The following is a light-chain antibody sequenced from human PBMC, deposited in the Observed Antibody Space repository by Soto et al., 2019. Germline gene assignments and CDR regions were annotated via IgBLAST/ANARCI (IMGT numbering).Light chain of an antibody. J-gene: IGKJ1*01. V-gene: IGKV3-11*01. CDR2: DAS. Sequence: EIVLTQSPATLSLSPGERATLSCRASQSVSSYLAWYQQKPGQAPRLLIYDASNRATGTPARFSGSGSGTDFTLTISSLEPEDFAVYYCQQRSNWPGTFGQGTKVDI. CDR3: QQRSNWPGT. CDR1: QSVSSY.